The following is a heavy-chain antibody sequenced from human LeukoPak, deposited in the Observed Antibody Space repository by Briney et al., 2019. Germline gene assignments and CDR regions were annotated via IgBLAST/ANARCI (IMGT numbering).Heavy chain of an antibody. Sequence: NPSETLSLTCTVSGGSVSSGSYYWSWIRQPPGKGLEWIGYTYYSGSTNYNPSLKSRVTISVDTSKNQFSLKLSSVTAADTAVYYCARIGNYYFDYWGQGTLVTVSS. D-gene: IGHD1-1*01. CDR1: GGSVSSGSYY. CDR3: ARIGNYYFDY. J-gene: IGHJ4*02. CDR2: TYYSGST. V-gene: IGHV4-61*01.